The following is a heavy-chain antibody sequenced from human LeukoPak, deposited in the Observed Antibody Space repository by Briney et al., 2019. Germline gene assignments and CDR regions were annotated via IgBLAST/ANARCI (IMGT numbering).Heavy chain of an antibody. CDR1: GYDFSTYW. Sequence: LGESLKISCKASGYDFSTYWIGWVRQMPGKGLEWMGLIYPDDSDTRYSPSFQGQVTISADKSISTVYLQWSGLKASDTAMYYCARYYYDSSAYPYYFEYWGQGTLVTVSS. D-gene: IGHD3-22*01. V-gene: IGHV5-51*01. J-gene: IGHJ4*02. CDR2: IYPDDSDT. CDR3: ARYYYDSSAYPYYFEY.